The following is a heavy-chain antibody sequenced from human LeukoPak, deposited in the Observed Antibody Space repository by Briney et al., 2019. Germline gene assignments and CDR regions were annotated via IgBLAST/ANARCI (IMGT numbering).Heavy chain of an antibody. D-gene: IGHD5-18*01. CDR2: IYASGSI. V-gene: IGHV4-4*07. J-gene: IGHJ5*02. Sequence: PSETLSLTCTVSGGSISSYYWSWIRQPAGKGLEWIGRIYASGSINYNPSRKSRVTMSVDTSKNQLSLKLTSVTAADTAVYYCARVTDPRYSYFDPWGQGTLVTVSS. CDR1: GGSISSYY. CDR3: ARVTDPRYSYFDP.